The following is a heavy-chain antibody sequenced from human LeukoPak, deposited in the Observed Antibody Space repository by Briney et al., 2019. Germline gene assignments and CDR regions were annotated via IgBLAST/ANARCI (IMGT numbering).Heavy chain of an antibody. J-gene: IGHJ4*02. Sequence: ASVRVSCKASGYTFTSYGISWVRQAPGQGLEWMGWISAYNGNTNYAQKFRGRVTMTTNTSTSTAYMELRSLRSDDTAVYYCARDRESRFDYWGQGTLVTVSS. V-gene: IGHV1-18*04. CDR2: ISAYNGNT. CDR1: GYTFTSYG. CDR3: ARDRESRFDY.